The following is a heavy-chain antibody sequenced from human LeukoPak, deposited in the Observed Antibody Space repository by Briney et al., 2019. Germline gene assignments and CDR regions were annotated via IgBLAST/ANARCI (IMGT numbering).Heavy chain of an antibody. J-gene: IGHJ6*03. Sequence: SETLSLTCAVYGGSFSGYYWSWIRQPPGKGLEWIGEINHSGSTNYNPSLKSRVTISVDRSKNQFSLKLSSVTAADTAVYYCARQRDYSNYIGPIYYYYMDVWGKGTTVTVSS. CDR1: GGSFSGYY. D-gene: IGHD4-11*01. V-gene: IGHV4-34*01. CDR3: ARQRDYSNYIGPIYYYYMDV. CDR2: INHSGST.